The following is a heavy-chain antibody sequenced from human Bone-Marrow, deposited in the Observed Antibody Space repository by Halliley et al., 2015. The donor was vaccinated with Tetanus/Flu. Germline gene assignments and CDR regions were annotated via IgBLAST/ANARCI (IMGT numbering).Heavy chain of an antibody. CDR2: IGSAGDT. V-gene: IGHV3-13*04. D-gene: IGHD4-17*01. CDR3: ARAGGDDYGDYFGL. J-gene: IGHJ2*01. Sequence: WVSAIGSAGDTYYPDSVKGRFTISRENAKISVYLQMDSLRAGDTAVYYCARAGGDDYGDYFGLWGPGPLVTVSS.